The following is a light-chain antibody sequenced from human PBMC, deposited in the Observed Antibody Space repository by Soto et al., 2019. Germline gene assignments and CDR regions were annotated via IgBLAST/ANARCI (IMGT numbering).Light chain of an antibody. CDR2: NAY. CDR1: QSINFY. Sequence: DIQMTQSPCTLSASVGDRVTITCRASQSINFYLAWYQQKTGKAPKVLIWNAYTLESGVPSRFSGSGSGTEFALTISSLQPDDFATYYCQQYNSYSTWTFGQGTKVDIK. V-gene: IGKV1-5*01. CDR3: QQYNSYSTWT. J-gene: IGKJ1*01.